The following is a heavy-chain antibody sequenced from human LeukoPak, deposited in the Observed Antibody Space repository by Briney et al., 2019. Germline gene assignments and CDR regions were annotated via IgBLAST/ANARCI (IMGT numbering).Heavy chain of an antibody. D-gene: IGHD1-26*01. CDR2: ISSSSSYI. CDR3: ARLCIVATKSAFDI. Sequence: PGGSLRLSCAASGFTFSSYGMNWVRQAPGKGLEWVSFISSSSSYINYADSVKGRFTISRDNAKKSLYLQMNSLRAEDTAVYYCARLCIVATKSAFDIWGQGTMVTVSS. CDR1: GFTFSSYG. J-gene: IGHJ3*02. V-gene: IGHV3-21*01.